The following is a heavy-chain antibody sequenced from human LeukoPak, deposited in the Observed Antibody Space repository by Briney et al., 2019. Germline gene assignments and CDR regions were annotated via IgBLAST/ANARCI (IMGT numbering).Heavy chain of an antibody. CDR2: FDPEDGET. CDR3: ARARPLVAEQEDAFDI. V-gene: IGHV1-24*01. Sequence: ASVKVSCKVSGYTLTELSMHWVRQAPGKGLEWMGGFDPEDGETIYAQKFQGRVTMTEDTSTDTAYMELSSLRSEDTAVYYCARARPLVAEQEDAFDIWGQGTMVTVSS. CDR1: GYTLTELS. J-gene: IGHJ3*02. D-gene: IGHD5-12*01.